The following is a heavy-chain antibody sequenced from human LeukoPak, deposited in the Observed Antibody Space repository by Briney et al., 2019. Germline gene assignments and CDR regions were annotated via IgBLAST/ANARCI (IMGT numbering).Heavy chain of an antibody. CDR1: GGSISSSSYY. Sequence: PSETLSLTCTVSGGSISSSSYYWSWIRQPAGKGLEWIGRIYTSGSTNYNPSLKSRVTISVDTSKNQFSLKLSSVTAADTAVYYCARDRYDSSGYYSWSFDYWGQGTLVTVSS. D-gene: IGHD3-22*01. CDR2: IYTSGST. J-gene: IGHJ4*02. V-gene: IGHV4-61*02. CDR3: ARDRYDSSGYYSWSFDY.